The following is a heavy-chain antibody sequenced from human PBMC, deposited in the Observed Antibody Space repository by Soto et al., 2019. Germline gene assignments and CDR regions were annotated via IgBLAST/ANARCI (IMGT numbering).Heavy chain of an antibody. V-gene: IGHV1-69*02. CDR3: ARGLLWFGELRAPYYFDY. Sequence: QVQLVQSGAEVKKPGSSVKVSCKASGGTFSSYTISWVRQAPGQGLEWMGRIIPILGIANYAQKFQGRVTITADKSTSTAYMELSSLRSEETAVYYCARGLLWFGELRAPYYFDYWGQGTLVTVSS. J-gene: IGHJ4*02. CDR2: IIPILGIA. D-gene: IGHD3-10*01. CDR1: GGTFSSYT.